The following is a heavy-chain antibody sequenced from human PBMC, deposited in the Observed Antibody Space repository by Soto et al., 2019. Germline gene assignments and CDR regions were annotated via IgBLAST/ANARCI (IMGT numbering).Heavy chain of an antibody. V-gene: IGHV3-66*01. J-gene: IGHJ4*02. CDR2: IYSAGSA. CDR3: ARVHRSSYHYFDY. Sequence: PGGSLRLSCAASGFTVSTYHMSWVRQAPGKGLEWVSVIYSAGSADFADSVKVRFTISRDNSKNTLYLQMSSLRAEDTAVYYCARVHRSSYHYFDYWGQGTVVTVSS. D-gene: IGHD6-13*01. CDR1: GFTVSTYH.